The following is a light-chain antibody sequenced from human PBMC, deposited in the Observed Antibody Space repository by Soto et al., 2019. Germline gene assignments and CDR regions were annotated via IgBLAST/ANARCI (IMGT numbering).Light chain of an antibody. Sequence: DIQMTQSPSPGSGSVXARVTTAWQASQDISNYLNWYQQKPGKAPKLLIYDASNLETGVPSRFSGSGSGTDFTFTISSLQPEDIATYYCQQYDNLPYTFGQGTKVDIK. CDR1: QDISNY. CDR2: DAS. J-gene: IGKJ2*01. CDR3: QQYDNLPYT. V-gene: IGKV1-33*01.